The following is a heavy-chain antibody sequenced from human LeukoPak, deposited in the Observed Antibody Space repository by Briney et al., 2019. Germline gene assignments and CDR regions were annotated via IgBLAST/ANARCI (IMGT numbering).Heavy chain of an antibody. V-gene: IGHV3-23*01. J-gene: IGHJ4*02. CDR1: GFTFSSYA. CDR3: AKGNGYSYGRYYFDY. CDR2: ITASGGNT. D-gene: IGHD5-18*01. Sequence: GGSLRLSCAASGFTFSSYAMGWVRQAPGKGLEWVSAITASGGNTYYADSVKGRFTIPRDNSKNTLYLQVNSLRAEDTAVYYCAKGNGYSYGRYYFDYWGQGTLVTVSS.